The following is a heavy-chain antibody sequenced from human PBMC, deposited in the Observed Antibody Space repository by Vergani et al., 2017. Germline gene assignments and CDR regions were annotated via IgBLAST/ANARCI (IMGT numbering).Heavy chain of an antibody. CDR1: GGSFSGYY. J-gene: IGHJ5*02. D-gene: IGHD2-2*01. CDR3: ARGYSIVVVPAAMWLGWFDP. Sequence: QVQLQQWGAGLLKPSETLSLTCAVYGGSFSGYYWSWIRQPPGKGLEWMGEINHSGSTNYNPSLKSRVTISVDTAKNQFSLKLSSVTAADTAVYYWARGYSIVVVPAAMWLGWFDPWGQGTLVTVSS. CDR2: INHSGST. V-gene: IGHV4-34*01.